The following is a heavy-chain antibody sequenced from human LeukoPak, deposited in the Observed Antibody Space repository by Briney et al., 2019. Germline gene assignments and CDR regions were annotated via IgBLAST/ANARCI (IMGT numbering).Heavy chain of an antibody. V-gene: IGHV3-23*01. J-gene: IGHJ4*02. CDR3: AKDKDGQWLVRVLVY. CDR1: GFTFSSYA. D-gene: IGHD6-19*01. CDR2: ISGSGGST. Sequence: GGSLRLSCAASGFTFSSYAMSWVRQAPGKGLEWVLAISGSGGSTYYADSVKGRFTISRDNSKNTLYLQTNSLRAEDTAVYYCAKDKDGQWLVRVLVYWGQGTLVTVSS.